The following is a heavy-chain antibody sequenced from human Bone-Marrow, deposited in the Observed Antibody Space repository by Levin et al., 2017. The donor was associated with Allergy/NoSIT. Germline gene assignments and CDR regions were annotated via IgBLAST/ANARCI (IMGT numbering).Heavy chain of an antibody. Sequence: GGSLRLSCATSGFSFSTYSMNWVRQAPGKGLEWVSCISRSSSFIYYIDSVKGRFTISRDNAKNSLYLQMNSLRAEDTAMYYCVRDAVPYSSGRFDSWGQGPLVTVSS. CDR3: VRDAVPYSSGRFDS. CDR2: ISRSSSFI. CDR1: GFSFSTYS. V-gene: IGHV3-21*01. D-gene: IGHD6-19*01. J-gene: IGHJ4*02.